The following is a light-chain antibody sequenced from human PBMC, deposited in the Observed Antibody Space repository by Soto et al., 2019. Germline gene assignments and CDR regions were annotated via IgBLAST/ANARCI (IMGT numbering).Light chain of an antibody. CDR3: CSYACGAFYV. CDR2: EDN. Sequence: QSVLTQPASVSGSPGQSITISCTGTSSDVGTYNLVSWYQKYPGKAPKLIIYEDNERPSGVSNRFSGSESGNTAPLTISGLQAEDEAAYFCCSYACGAFYVFGNGNKVTVL. J-gene: IGLJ1*01. CDR1: SSDVGTYNL. V-gene: IGLV2-23*01.